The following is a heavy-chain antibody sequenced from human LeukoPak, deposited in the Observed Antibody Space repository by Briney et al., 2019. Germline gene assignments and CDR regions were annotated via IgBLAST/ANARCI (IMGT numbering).Heavy chain of an antibody. D-gene: IGHD3-10*01. CDR3: AKDPHGVVDYHGSGSFDY. Sequence: GRSLRLSCAASGFTFSSYGMHWVRQAPGKGLEWVAVISYDESNKWYADSVKGRFTISRDNSKNTMYLQMNSLRPEDTAVYYCAKDPHGVVDYHGSGSFDYWGQGTLVTVSS. V-gene: IGHV3-30*18. CDR2: ISYDESNK. J-gene: IGHJ4*02. CDR1: GFTFSSYG.